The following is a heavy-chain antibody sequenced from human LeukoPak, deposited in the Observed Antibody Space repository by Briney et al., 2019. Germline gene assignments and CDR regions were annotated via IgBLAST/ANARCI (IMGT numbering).Heavy chain of an antibody. V-gene: IGHV1-18*01. D-gene: IGHD3-10*01. CDR2: ISAYNGIT. J-gene: IGHJ5*02. CDR1: GYTFTSYG. CDR3: AREVRGLANNWFDP. Sequence: GASVKVSCKASGYTFTSYGISWVRQAPGQGLEWMGWISAYNGITNYAQKLQGRVTMTTDTSTSTAYMELRSLRSDDTAVYYCAREVRGLANNWFDPWGQGTLVTVSS.